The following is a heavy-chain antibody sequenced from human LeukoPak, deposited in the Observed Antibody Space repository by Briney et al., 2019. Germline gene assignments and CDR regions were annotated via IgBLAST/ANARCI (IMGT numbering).Heavy chain of an antibody. CDR1: GFTFSSYS. Sequence: PGGSLRLSCAASGFTFSSYSMNWVRQAPGKGLEWVSSISSSSSYIYYADSVKGRFTISRDNAKNSLYLQMNSLRAGDTAVYYCARESSITMVRGPAPGTFDYWGQGTLVTVSS. J-gene: IGHJ4*02. D-gene: IGHD3-10*01. V-gene: IGHV3-21*01. CDR2: ISSSSSYI. CDR3: ARESSITMVRGPAPGTFDY.